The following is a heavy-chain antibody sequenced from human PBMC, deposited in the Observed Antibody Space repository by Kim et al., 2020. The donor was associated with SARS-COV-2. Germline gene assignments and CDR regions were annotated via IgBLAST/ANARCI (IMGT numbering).Heavy chain of an antibody. CDR2: INHSGST. V-gene: IGHV4-34*01. J-gene: IGHJ4*02. Sequence: SETLSLTCAVYGGSFSGYYWSWVRQPPGKGLEWIGEINHSGSTNYNPSLRSRVTISGDTSKNQFSLKVRSVTAADTAVYYCARDHCSGGSCYNYWGQGTLGTVSS. CDR3: ARDHCSGGSCYNY. CDR1: GGSFSGYY. D-gene: IGHD2-15*01.